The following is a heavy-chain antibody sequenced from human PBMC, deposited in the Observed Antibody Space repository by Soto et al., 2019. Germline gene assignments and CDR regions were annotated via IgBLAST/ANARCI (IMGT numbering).Heavy chain of an antibody. V-gene: IGHV3-23*01. D-gene: IGHD3-3*01. CDR1: GFTFSSYA. J-gene: IGHJ6*03. CDR3: AKDGDYDFCRGDHTGRCADYMDD. Sequence: GGSLRLSCAASGFTFSSYAMSWVRQAPGKGLEWVSAISGSGGSTYYADSVKGRFTISRDNSKNTLYLQMNSLRAEDTAVYYCAKDGDYDFCRGDHTGRCADYMDDWGKGTPVTVSS. CDR2: ISGSGGST.